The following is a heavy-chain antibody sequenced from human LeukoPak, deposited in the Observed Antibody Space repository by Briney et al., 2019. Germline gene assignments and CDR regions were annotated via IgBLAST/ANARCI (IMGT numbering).Heavy chain of an antibody. Sequence: GRSLRPSCAASGFTFSSYAMHWVRQAPGKGLEWVAVISYDGSNKYYADSVKGRFTISRDNSKNTLYLQMNSLRAEDTAVYYCARDFSNGGYFDYWGQGTLVTVSS. D-gene: IGHD3-3*01. CDR2: ISYDGSNK. CDR3: ARDFSNGGYFDY. V-gene: IGHV3-30-3*01. J-gene: IGHJ4*02. CDR1: GFTFSSYA.